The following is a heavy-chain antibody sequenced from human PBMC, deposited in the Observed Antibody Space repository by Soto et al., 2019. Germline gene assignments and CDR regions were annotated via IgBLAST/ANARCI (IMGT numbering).Heavy chain of an antibody. V-gene: IGHV3-11*01. CDR2: ITSSATTI. D-gene: IGHD1-26*01. CDR3: ARDVGYYGFDY. J-gene: IGHJ4*02. CDR1: GFALSDYY. Sequence: GGSLRLSCAGSGFALSDYYMNWIRQAPGKGLEWVAYITSSATTIFYADSVKGRFTISRDNAKNSLYLQMNSLRAEDTAVYYCARDVGYYGFDYWGQGTLVTVSS.